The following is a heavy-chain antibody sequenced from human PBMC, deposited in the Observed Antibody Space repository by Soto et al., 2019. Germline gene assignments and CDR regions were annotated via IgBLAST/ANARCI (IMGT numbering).Heavy chain of an antibody. J-gene: IGHJ4*02. CDR3: AREVTGSYGRFDY. Sequence: QVQLVQSGAEVKKPGASVKVSCKASGYTFTSYYMHWVRQAPGQGLEWMAIINPSGGSTSYAQKFQGRVNMTRDTSTITVYMELSSLRSEDTAVYYCAREVTGSYGRFDYWGQGTLVTVSS. CDR1: GYTFTSYY. V-gene: IGHV1-46*03. D-gene: IGHD1-26*01. CDR2: INPSGGST.